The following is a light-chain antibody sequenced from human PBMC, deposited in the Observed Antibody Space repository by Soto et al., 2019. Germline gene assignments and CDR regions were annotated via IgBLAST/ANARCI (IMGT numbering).Light chain of an antibody. CDR2: DNT. J-gene: IGLJ1*01. V-gene: IGLV1-44*01. CDR1: SSNIGTNP. CDR3: AAWNGSMKGYV. Sequence: QSVLTHPPSASATPGQRVLISCPESSSNIGTNPVNWYRQVPGTAPQHLIYDNTQRPSGAHDRFSGSKYGTSASLAISGLQSEEEADYYCAAWNGSMKGYVFATGPKVHV.